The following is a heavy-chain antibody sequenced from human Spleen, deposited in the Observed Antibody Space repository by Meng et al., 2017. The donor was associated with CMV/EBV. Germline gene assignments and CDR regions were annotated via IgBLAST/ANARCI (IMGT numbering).Heavy chain of an antibody. Sequence: GESLKISCAASGFTFSSSWMHWVCQAPEKGLEWVADIKCDGSEKYYVDSVKGRLTISRDNAKNSLYLQVNSLRAEDMTVYFCARSSMWAFDIWGQGTMVTVSS. V-gene: IGHV3-52*01. CDR1: GFTFSSSW. CDR3: ARSSMWAFDI. J-gene: IGHJ3*02. D-gene: IGHD2-21*01. CDR2: IKCDGSEK.